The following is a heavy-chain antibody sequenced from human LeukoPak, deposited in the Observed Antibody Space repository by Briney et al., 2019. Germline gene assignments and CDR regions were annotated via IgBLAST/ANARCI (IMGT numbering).Heavy chain of an antibody. CDR3: ARDGDITPTDV. CDR1: GFTFSSFG. D-gene: IGHD2-15*01. V-gene: IGHV3-33*01. Sequence: GRSLRLSCAASGFTFSSFGMHWVRQAPGKGLEWVAVIWYDGSNKYYADSMKGRFTISRDNSKNTLYLQMNSLRAEDTAVYYCARDGDITPTDVWGQGTTVTVSS. CDR2: IWYDGSNK. J-gene: IGHJ6*02.